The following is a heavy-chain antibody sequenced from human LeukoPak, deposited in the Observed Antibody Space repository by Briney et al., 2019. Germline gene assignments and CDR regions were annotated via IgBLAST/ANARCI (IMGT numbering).Heavy chain of an antibody. CDR3: ARGDSRPYGMDV. D-gene: IGHD6-13*01. V-gene: IGHV3-53*01. CDR1: GFAVSSNY. Sequence: PGGSLRLSCAASGFAVSSNYMSWVRQAPGKGLEWVSVIYSGGSTYYADSVKGRFTISRDNSKNTLYLQMNSLRAEDTAVYYCARGDSRPYGMDVWGQGTTVTVSS. CDR2: IYSGGST. J-gene: IGHJ6*02.